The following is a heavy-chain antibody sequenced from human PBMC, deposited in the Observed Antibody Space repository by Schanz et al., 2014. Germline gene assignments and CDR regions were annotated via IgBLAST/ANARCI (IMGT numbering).Heavy chain of an antibody. CDR3: ARKASHDVWRGYIPHYAFDL. Sequence: QVQLVQSGADVKKPGASVKVSCKASGNTLSAYYIHWIRQAPGQGLEWMGWIDPNSGGTNYAQKFQGRVTMTSYTSITTVYMEVNSLTSDDTAVFYCARKASHDVWRGYIPHYAFDLWGQGTVVIVSS. CDR2: IDPNSGGT. J-gene: IGHJ3*01. CDR1: GNTLSAYY. D-gene: IGHD3-3*01. V-gene: IGHV1-2*02.